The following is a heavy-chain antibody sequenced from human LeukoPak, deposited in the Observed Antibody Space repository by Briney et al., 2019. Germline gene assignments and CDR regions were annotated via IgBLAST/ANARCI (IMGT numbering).Heavy chain of an antibody. CDR3: ARAPDYDFWSGYYLTGPMDV. V-gene: IGHV1-8*01. Sequence: ASVKVSCKASGYTFTSYDINWVRQATGQGLEWMGWMNPNSGNTGYAQKFQGRVTMTRNTSISTAYMELSSLRSEDTAMYYCARAPDYDFWSGYYLTGPMDVWGKGTTVTVSS. D-gene: IGHD3-3*01. CDR1: GYTFTSYD. CDR2: MNPNSGNT. J-gene: IGHJ6*03.